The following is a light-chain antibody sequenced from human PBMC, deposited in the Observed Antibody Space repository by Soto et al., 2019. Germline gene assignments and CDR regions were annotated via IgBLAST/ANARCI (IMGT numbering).Light chain of an antibody. CDR3: ATWDDSLDVHV. V-gene: IGLV1-44*01. Sequence: QAVVTQPPSASGTPGQTITISCSGGSSNIGINTVSWYEHLPGTAPRLLIYGNNQRPSGVPDRFSGSKSVTSASLAISGLQSEDEAHYYCATWDDSLDVHVFGTGTKLTVL. CDR2: GNN. CDR1: SSNIGINT. J-gene: IGLJ1*01.